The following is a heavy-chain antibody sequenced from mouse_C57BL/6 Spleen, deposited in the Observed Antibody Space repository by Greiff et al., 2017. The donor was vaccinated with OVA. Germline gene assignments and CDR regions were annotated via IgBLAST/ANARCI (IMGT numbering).Heavy chain of an antibody. D-gene: IGHD2-4*01. CDR3: ARAGGLRHDYYAMDY. J-gene: IGHJ4*01. Sequence: QVQLQQPGAELVKPGASVKLSCKASGYTFTSYWMHWVKQRPGRGLEWLGRIDPNSGGTKYNEHFKSTATLTVDEPSSAAYRQRSSLTYEDSAVYYCARAGGLRHDYYAMDYWGQGTSVTVSS. CDR1: GYTFTSYW. CDR2: IDPNSGGT. V-gene: IGHV1-72*01.